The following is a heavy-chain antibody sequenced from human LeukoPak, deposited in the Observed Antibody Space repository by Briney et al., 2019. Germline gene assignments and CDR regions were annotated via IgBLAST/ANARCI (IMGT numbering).Heavy chain of an antibody. V-gene: IGHV4-34*01. J-gene: IGHJ5*02. D-gene: IGHD3/OR15-3a*01. CDR2: VNHHGRT. Sequence: SETLSLTCAVYGGSFSDYRWSWIRQPPGKGLQWVGEVNHHGRTDYSPSLTSRVTISVDTSKSQFYLKLTSVTAADTAVYFCARGHISMNPQIVWTGYYRTDWFDPWGQGTLVTVSS. CDR3: ARGHISMNPQIVWTGYYRTDWFDP. CDR1: GGSFSDYR.